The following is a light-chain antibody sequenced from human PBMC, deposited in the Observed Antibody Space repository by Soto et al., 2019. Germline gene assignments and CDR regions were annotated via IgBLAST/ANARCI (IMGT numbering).Light chain of an antibody. CDR2: VGSGGSVG. CDR3: GADHGSGSKFVYV. Sequence: QPVLTQPPSAAASLGASVTLTCTLSSAYSNYAVDWYQERPGKGPRVVMRVGSGGSVGSKGEGIPGRVSVSGSGLTRQLTIKIVQEEDEGDYHCGADHGSGSKFVYVFGTETKVIV. V-gene: IGLV9-49*01. CDR1: SAYSNYA. J-gene: IGLJ1*01.